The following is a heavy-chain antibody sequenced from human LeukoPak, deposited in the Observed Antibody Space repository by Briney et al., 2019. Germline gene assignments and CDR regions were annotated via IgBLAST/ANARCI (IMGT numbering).Heavy chain of an antibody. CDR3: ARWNVDYDILTGAPPNNWFDP. Sequence: GGSLRLSCAASGFTFSSYWMHWVRQAPGKGLVWVSRINNDGSSTSYADSVKGRFTISRDNAKNTLYLQMNSLRAEDTAVYYCARWNVDYDILTGAPPNNWFDPWGQGTLVTVSS. CDR2: INNDGSST. V-gene: IGHV3-74*01. CDR1: GFTFSSYW. J-gene: IGHJ5*02. D-gene: IGHD3-9*01.